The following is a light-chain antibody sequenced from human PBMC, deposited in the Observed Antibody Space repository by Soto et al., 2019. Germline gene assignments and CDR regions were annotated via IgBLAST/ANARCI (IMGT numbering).Light chain of an antibody. CDR2: GAS. V-gene: IGKV3-20*01. J-gene: IGKJ1*01. Sequence: EIVLTQSPGTLSLSPGERATLSCRASQSVSSSDLAWYQQKPGQAPRPLIYGASSRAIGIPDRFSGSGSGTDFTLTISRLEPEDFAVYYCQQYGSSPWTFGQGTKVELK. CDR3: QQYGSSPWT. CDR1: QSVSSSD.